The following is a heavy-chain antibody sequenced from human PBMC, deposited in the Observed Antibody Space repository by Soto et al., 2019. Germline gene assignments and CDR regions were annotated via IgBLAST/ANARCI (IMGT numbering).Heavy chain of an antibody. V-gene: IGHV4-34*01. J-gene: IGHJ5*02. D-gene: IGHD3-9*01. Sequence: SETLSLTCAVYGWSFSVYYWSWIRQPPGKGLEWIGEINHSGSTNYNPSLKSRVTISVDTSKNQFSLKLSSVTAADTAVYYCAREASFSDWFTNWFDPWGQGTLVTVSS. CDR3: AREASFSDWFTNWFDP. CDR1: GWSFSVYY. CDR2: INHSGST.